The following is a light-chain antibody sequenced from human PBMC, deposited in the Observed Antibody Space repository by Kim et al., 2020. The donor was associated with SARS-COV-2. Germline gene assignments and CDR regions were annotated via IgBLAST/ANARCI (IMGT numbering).Light chain of an antibody. CDR2: YDS. V-gene: IGLV3-21*04. Sequence: SYELTQPPSVSVAPGKTARITCGGNNIGSKSVHWYQQKPGQAPVLVIYYDSDRHSGIPERFSGSNSGNTATLTISRVEAGDEADYYCQVWDSSSDHPGVVFGGGTQLTVL. CDR3: QVWDSSSDHPGVV. J-gene: IGLJ2*01. CDR1: NIGSKS.